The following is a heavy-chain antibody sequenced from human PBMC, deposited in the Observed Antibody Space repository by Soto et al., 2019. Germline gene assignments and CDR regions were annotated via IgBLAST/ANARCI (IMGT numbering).Heavy chain of an antibody. Sequence: EVQLVESGGGLVQPGGSLRLSCAASGFTFSSYDMHWVRQPPGKGLEWVSAIGPAGDTYYPGSVQGRFTISRDNAKNSLYLQVNTLRAEDTAIYYCATCGWGSSWYEGGSRIDYWGQGTLVTVSS. J-gene: IGHJ4*02. CDR2: IGPAGDT. CDR3: ATCGWGSSWYEGGSRIDY. D-gene: IGHD6-13*01. V-gene: IGHV3-13*01. CDR1: GFTFSSYD.